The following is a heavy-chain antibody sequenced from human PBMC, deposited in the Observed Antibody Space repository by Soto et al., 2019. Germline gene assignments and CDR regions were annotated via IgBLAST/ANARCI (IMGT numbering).Heavy chain of an antibody. J-gene: IGHJ4*02. CDR3: AKATTNGGWFNPFES. Sequence: PGGSLRLSCAASGFSFVNYAMNLVRQSRGKGLEWVSGLSGSGTGTYYADSVKGRFTISRDNSRDTLFMQMNSLTADDTAVYYCAKATTNGGWFNPFESWGQGAMVTVSS. CDR1: GFSFVNYA. V-gene: IGHV3-23*01. CDR2: LSGSGTGT. D-gene: IGHD6-19*01.